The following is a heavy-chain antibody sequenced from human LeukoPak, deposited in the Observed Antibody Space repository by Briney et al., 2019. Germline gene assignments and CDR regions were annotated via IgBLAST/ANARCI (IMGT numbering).Heavy chain of an antibody. CDR2: INPNSGGT. V-gene: IGHV1-2*02. CDR3: ASSSLTYYFDTTTEG. J-gene: IGHJ4*02. D-gene: IGHD3-22*01. Sequence: GASVKVSCKASGYTFTGYYMHWVRQAPGQGLEWMGWINPNSGGTNYAQQFQGRVTMTRDTSISTAYMELSRLRSDDTAVYYCASSSLTYYFDTTTEGWGQGTLVTVSS. CDR1: GYTFTGYY.